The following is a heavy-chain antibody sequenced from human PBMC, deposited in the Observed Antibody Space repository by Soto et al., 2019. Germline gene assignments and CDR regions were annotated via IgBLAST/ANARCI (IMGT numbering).Heavy chain of an antibody. CDR1: GYTFTSYG. Sequence: ASVKVSCKASGYTFTSYGISWVRQAPGQGLEWMGWISAYNGNTNYAQKLQGRVTMTTDTSTSTAYMELRSLRSDDTAVYYCARGGIRYFGSGSQGSLYYYGMDVWGQGTTVTVSS. V-gene: IGHV1-18*01. CDR2: ISAYNGNT. J-gene: IGHJ6*02. D-gene: IGHD3-10*01. CDR3: ARGGIRYFGSGSQGSLYYYGMDV.